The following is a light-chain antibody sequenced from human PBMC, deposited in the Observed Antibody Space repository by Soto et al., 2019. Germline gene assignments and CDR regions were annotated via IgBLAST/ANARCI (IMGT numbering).Light chain of an antibody. CDR2: GAS. V-gene: IGKV3-15*01. CDR1: GSVSNN. CDR3: QQYNAWPLT. J-gene: IGKJ4*01. Sequence: EIVLTQSPATLSVSQGEIATLSCRASGSVSNNLAWYQQKPGQAPRLLIYGASARSTGIPARFSGSGSGTEFTLTISGLQSEDFAVYYCQQYNAWPLTFGGGTKVEIK.